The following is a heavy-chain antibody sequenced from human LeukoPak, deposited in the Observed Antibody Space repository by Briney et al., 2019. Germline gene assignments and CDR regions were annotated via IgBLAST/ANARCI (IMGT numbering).Heavy chain of an antibody. CDR2: IKQDGSEK. Sequence: PGGSLRLSCAASGFTFSSYWMSWVRQAPGKGLEWVANIKQDGSEKYYVDSVKGRFTISRDNAKNSLYLQMSSLRAEDTAVYYCARDTYDSSGYYAHLDYWGQGTLGTVSS. V-gene: IGHV3-7*01. CDR3: ARDTYDSSGYYAHLDY. CDR1: GFTFSSYW. J-gene: IGHJ4*02. D-gene: IGHD3-22*01.